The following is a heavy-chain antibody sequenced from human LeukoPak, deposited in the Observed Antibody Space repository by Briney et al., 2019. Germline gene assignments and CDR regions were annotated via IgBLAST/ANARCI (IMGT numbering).Heavy chain of an antibody. J-gene: IGHJ4*02. V-gene: IGHV3-53*01. CDR1: GFTVSSNY. D-gene: IGHD3-9*01. CDR2: IYSGGST. Sequence: PGGSLRVSCAASGFTVSSNYMSWVRKAPGKGPEWVSGIYSGGSTYYADSVKGRFSISRDNSKNTLYLQMNSLRVEDTAVYYCAMAVYSTYYFDYWGQGTLVTVSS. CDR3: AMAVYSTYYFDY.